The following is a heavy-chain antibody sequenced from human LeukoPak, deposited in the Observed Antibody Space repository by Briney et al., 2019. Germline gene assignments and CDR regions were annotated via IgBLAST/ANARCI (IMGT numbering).Heavy chain of an antibody. D-gene: IGHD3-10*01. CDR2: IRYDGSNK. CDR1: GFTISSYG. Sequence: PGGSLRLSCAASGFTISSYGMHWVRQAPGKGLEWVAFIRYDGSNKYYADSVKGRFTISRDNSKNTLYLQMNSLRAEDTAVYYCAKVGEIWFGELLFDNYFDYWGQGTLVTVSS. CDR3: AKVGEIWFGELLFDNYFDY. V-gene: IGHV3-30*02. J-gene: IGHJ4*02.